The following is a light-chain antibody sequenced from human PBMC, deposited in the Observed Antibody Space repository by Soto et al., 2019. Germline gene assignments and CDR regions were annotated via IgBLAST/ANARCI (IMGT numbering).Light chain of an antibody. J-gene: IGKJ4*01. CDR3: IQTLQTPFT. V-gene: IGKV2-28*01. CDR2: LAF. Sequence: DIVVTQSPLSLPVTPGEPASISCRSSQSLLHINGYNYLDWYLQKPGQSPQLLIYLAFSRASGVPDRFSGSGSGTDFTLKISRVEAEDFGVYYCIQTLQTPFTFGGGTKVDIK. CDR1: QSLLHINGYNY.